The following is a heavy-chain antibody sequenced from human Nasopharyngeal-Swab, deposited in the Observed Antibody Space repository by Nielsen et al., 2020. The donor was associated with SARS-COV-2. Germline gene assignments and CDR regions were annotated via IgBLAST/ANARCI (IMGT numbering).Heavy chain of an antibody. Sequence: GGSLRLSCAASGFTFSNYWMHWVRQAPGKGLEWVPRINSDGSSKSYGASVKGRFTISRDNATNTLYLQMSSLRRDDTAVYYCARGLDIVATIDYWGQGTLVTVSS. CDR1: GFTFSNYW. J-gene: IGHJ4*02. CDR3: ARGLDIVATIDY. D-gene: IGHD5-12*01. V-gene: IGHV3-74*01. CDR2: INSDGSSK.